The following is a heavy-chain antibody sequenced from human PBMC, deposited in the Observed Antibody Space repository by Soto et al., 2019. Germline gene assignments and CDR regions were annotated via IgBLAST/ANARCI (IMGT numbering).Heavy chain of an antibody. CDR2: MNPNSGNT. J-gene: IGHJ5*02. CDR1: GYTFTSYD. D-gene: IGHD3-22*01. Sequence: ASVKVSCKASGYTFTSYDINWVRQATGQGLEWMGWMNPNSGNTGYAQKFQGRVTMTRNTSISTAYMELSSLRSEDTAAYYCARGKDYYDSSGYFYWFDPWGQGTLVTVSS. V-gene: IGHV1-8*01. CDR3: ARGKDYYDSSGYFYWFDP.